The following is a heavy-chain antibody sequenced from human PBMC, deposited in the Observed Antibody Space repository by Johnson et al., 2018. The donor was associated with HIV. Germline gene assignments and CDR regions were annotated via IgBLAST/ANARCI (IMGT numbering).Heavy chain of an antibody. CDR1: GFTVSSNY. CDR2: IYSGGST. Sequence: VQLVESGGGLVQPGGSLRLSCAASGFTVSSNYMSWVRQAPGKGLEWVSVIYSGGSTYYADSVKGRFTISRDNSKNTLYLQMNSLRAEDTAVYYCARVIGYDSSGKAFDIWGRGTMVTVSS. CDR3: ARVIGYDSSGKAFDI. J-gene: IGHJ3*02. D-gene: IGHD3-22*01. V-gene: IGHV3-66*01.